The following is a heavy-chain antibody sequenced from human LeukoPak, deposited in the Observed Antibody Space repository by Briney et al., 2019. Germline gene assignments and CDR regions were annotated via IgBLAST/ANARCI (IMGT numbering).Heavy chain of an antibody. Sequence: SQTLSLTCTVSGGSISSGGYYWSWIRQLPGKGLEWIGYIYQTGSTYYNPSLKSRGIISVGTSKNQFSLKLSSVTAADTAVYYCASGGYCSSGSCYPNWFDPWGQGTLVTVSS. CDR1: GGSISSGGYY. CDR2: IYQTGST. D-gene: IGHD2-15*01. V-gene: IGHV4-31*03. J-gene: IGHJ5*02. CDR3: ASGGYCSSGSCYPNWFDP.